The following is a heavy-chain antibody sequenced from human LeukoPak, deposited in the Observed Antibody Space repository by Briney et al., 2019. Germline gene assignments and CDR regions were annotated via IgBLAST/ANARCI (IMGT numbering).Heavy chain of an antibody. V-gene: IGHV3-23*01. Sequence: GGSLRLSCAASGFTFRNYAMSWVRQAPGKGLEWVSAISGSGGSTYYADSVKGRFTISRDNFKNTLYLQMNSLRAEDTAVYYCAKGESGYDSYFDYWGQGTLVTVSS. CDR1: GFTFRNYA. CDR3: AKGESGYDSYFDY. D-gene: IGHD5-12*01. CDR2: ISGSGGST. J-gene: IGHJ4*02.